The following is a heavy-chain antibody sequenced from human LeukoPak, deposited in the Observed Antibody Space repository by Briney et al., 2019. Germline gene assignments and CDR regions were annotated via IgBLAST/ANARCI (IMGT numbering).Heavy chain of an antibody. Sequence: SETLSLTCTVSGGSTSDSSYHWGWIRRPPGKGLEWIGSIYYSGTTYYRPSLKSRVTISVDTSKNQFSLKLTSVTAADTAVYYCAREVASSVHYWGQGTLVTVSS. CDR1: GGSTSDSSYH. CDR2: IYYSGTT. J-gene: IGHJ4*02. D-gene: IGHD3-10*01. CDR3: AREVASSVHY. V-gene: IGHV4-39*01.